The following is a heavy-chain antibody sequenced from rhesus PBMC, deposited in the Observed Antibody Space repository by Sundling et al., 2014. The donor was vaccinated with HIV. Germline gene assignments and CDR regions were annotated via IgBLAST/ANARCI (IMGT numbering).Heavy chain of an antibody. CDR1: GGSISSSNW. V-gene: IGHV4-93*02. J-gene: IGHJ4*01. CDR2: IYGSGGST. CDR3: ASPWNSWSGFDY. Sequence: QLQLQESGPGLVKPSETLSVTCAVSGGSISSSNWWSWIRQSPGKGLEWIGGIYGSGGSTEYNPSLKSRVTISIDTSKNQFSLKLSSVTAADTAVYYCASPWNSWSGFDYWGQGVLVAVSS. D-gene: IGHD6-13*01.